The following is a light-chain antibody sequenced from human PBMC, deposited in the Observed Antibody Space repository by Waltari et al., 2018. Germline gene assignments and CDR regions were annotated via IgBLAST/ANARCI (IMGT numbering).Light chain of an antibody. V-gene: IGLV2-23*01. CDR1: SRDVGSYNL. J-gene: IGLJ2*01. CDR2: EGS. CDR3: CSYAGSSTLV. Sequence: QSALTQPASGSGSPGQSITISCTGTSRDVGSYNLVSWYQQHPGKGPKLLIYEGSKRPSGVSNRFSGSKSGNTASLTISGLQAEDEADYYCCSYAGSSTLVFSGGTKLTVL.